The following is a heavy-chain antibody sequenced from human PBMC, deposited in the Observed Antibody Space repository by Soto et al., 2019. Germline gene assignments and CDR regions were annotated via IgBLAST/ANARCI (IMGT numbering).Heavy chain of an antibody. CDR3: AKDAVYNDGLWLMDH. CDR1: GLPHSSFA. D-gene: IGHD2-21*01. Sequence: EVQLVESGGGLVQPGGSLRLSCTASGLPHSSFAMMWVRQAPGKGLECVSGIYGSGRGIEYADSVKGRFTISRDNSKNTVYLQMTDLRADDTAVYYCAKDAVYNDGLWLMDHWGQGTQVTVSS. J-gene: IGHJ4*02. CDR2: IYGSGRGI. V-gene: IGHV3-23*04.